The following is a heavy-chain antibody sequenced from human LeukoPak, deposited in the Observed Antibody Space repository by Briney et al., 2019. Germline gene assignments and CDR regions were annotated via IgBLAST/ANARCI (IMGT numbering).Heavy chain of an antibody. CDR1: GSGFTFGNFA. CDR3: AKDGSWGDYYFSFYIDV. V-gene: IGHV3-23*01. J-gene: IGHJ6*03. D-gene: IGHD3-16*01. Sequence: PGGSLSLSCEVSGSGFTFGNFAMSWVRQAPRKGLEWVSGISGSGYYTYYADSVKGRFTISRDNSKNTLYIQMNSLRAEDTAVYYCAKDGSWGDYYFSFYIDVWGKGTPVTVSS. CDR2: ISGSGYYT.